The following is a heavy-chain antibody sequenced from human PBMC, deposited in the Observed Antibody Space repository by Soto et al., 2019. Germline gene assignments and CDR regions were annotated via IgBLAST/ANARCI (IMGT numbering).Heavy chain of an antibody. Sequence: GSLRLSCAASGFTFSSYWMHWVRQAPGKGLVWVSGINSDGSSTSYADSVKGRFTISRDNAKNTLYLQMNSLRAEDTAVYYCARDHPDSSGYYYVPWGQGTLVTVSS. V-gene: IGHV3-74*01. J-gene: IGHJ5*02. CDR2: INSDGSST. CDR3: ARDHPDSSGYYYVP. D-gene: IGHD3-22*01. CDR1: GFTFSSYW.